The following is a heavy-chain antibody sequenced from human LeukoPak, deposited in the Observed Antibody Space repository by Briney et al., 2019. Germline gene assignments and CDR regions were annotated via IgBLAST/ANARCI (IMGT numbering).Heavy chain of an antibody. V-gene: IGHV4-39*07. CDR1: GGSISSSSYY. D-gene: IGHD3-22*01. Sequence: PSETLSLTCTVSGGSISSSSYYWGWIRQPPGKGLEWIGSIYYSGSTYYNPSLKSRVTISVDTSKNQFSLKLSSVTAADTAVYYCARDTMIVWYGMDVWGQGTTVTVSS. CDR3: ARDTMIVWYGMDV. CDR2: IYYSGST. J-gene: IGHJ6*02.